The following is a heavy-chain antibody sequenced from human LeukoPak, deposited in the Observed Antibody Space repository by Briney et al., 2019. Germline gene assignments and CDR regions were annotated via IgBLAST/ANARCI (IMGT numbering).Heavy chain of an antibody. J-gene: IGHJ4*02. CDR1: GYTFTGYY. D-gene: IGHD4-23*01. V-gene: IGHV1-2*02. Sequence: GASVKVSRKASGYTFTGYYMHWVRHAPGPGREWMGWIYPNIGGTNYSQKFQGRVTMTRDTSISTDYMELSRLRSDATAVYSCAVMTTVVTPNFDYWGQGTLVTVSS. CDR3: AVMTTVVTPNFDY. CDR2: IYPNIGGT.